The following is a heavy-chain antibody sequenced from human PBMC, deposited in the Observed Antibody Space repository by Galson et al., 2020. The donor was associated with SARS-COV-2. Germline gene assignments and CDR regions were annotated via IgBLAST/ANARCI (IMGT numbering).Heavy chain of an antibody. D-gene: IGHD6-19*01. CDR1: GGSSSGYY. J-gene: IGHJ5*02. CDR2: ISHSGST. CDR3: ARAATIAVAGTFWFDP. Sequence: ETSETLSLTCAVYGGSSSGYYWSWIRQPPGKGLEWIGEISHSGSTNYNPSLKSRVTISVDTSKNQFSLKLSSLTAADTAVYYCARAATIAVAGTFWFDPWGQGTLVTVSS. V-gene: IGHV4-34*01.